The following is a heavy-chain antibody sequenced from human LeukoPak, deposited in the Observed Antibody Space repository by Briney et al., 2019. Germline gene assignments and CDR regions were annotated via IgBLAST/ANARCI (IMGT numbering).Heavy chain of an antibody. Sequence: GGSLRLSCAVSGFTFSTSPMGWVRQAPGKGLEWVPSIHAGGKDPFCADSVQGRCAISRDNSKNTLFLQLNSLRVEDTAIYFCTKGGHDFNPFYNWGQGTLVTVSS. J-gene: IGHJ4*02. CDR2: IHAGGKDP. CDR1: GFTFSTSP. D-gene: IGHD2-21*02. CDR3: TKGGHDFNPFYN. V-gene: IGHV3-23*01.